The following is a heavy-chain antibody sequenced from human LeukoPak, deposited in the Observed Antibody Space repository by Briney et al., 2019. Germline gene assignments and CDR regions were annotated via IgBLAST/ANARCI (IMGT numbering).Heavy chain of an antibody. J-gene: IGHJ4*02. V-gene: IGHV1-2*02. Sequence: ASVKVSCKAPGYTFTGYYMHWVRQAPGQGLEWMGWINPNSGGTNYAQKFQGRVTMTRDTSISTAYMELSRLRSDDTAVYYCARDSYIAAAGTCDYWGQGTLVTVSS. CDR2: INPNSGGT. CDR3: ARDSYIAAAGTCDY. D-gene: IGHD6-13*01. CDR1: GYTFTGYY.